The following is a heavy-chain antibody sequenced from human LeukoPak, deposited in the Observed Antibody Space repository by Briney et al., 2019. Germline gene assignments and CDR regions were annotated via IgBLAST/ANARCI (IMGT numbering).Heavy chain of an antibody. CDR3: ARHGQQLVRAYDY. Sequence: SETLSLTCTVSGGSISSSSYYWAWIRQPPGMGLEWIVCMYYSASPYYNPSLKSRVTISVDTSKNQFSLKLTSVTAADTAVYYCARHGQQLVRAYDYWGQGTLVTVSS. CDR2: MYYSASP. CDR1: GGSISSSSYY. D-gene: IGHD6-13*01. J-gene: IGHJ4*02. V-gene: IGHV4-39*01.